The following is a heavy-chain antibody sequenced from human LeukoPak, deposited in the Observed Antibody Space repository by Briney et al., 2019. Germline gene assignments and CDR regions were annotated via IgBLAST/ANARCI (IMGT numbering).Heavy chain of an antibody. Sequence: SVKVSCKASGGTFSSYAISLVRQAPGQGLEWMGGIIPIFGTANYAQKFQGRVTITTDESTSTAYMELSSLRSEDTAVYYCARDFTYYYDSSGYHPDRDWGQGTLVTVSS. D-gene: IGHD3-22*01. V-gene: IGHV1-69*05. CDR3: ARDFTYYYDSSGYHPDRD. CDR1: GGTFSSYA. J-gene: IGHJ1*01. CDR2: IIPIFGTA.